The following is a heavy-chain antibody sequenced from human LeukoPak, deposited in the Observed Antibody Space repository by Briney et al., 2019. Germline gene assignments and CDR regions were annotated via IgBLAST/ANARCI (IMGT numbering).Heavy chain of an antibody. CDR1: GFTFRNYA. Sequence: GGSLRLSCAASGFTFRNYAMSWVRQAPGKGLEWVSSISGSGGSTYYADSVKGRFTISRDNSKNTLYLQMNSLRAEDAAVYYCAKPADSGRYRDFDYWGQGTLVTVSS. CDR2: ISGSGGST. D-gene: IGHD1-26*01. J-gene: IGHJ4*02. CDR3: AKPADSGRYRDFDY. V-gene: IGHV3-23*01.